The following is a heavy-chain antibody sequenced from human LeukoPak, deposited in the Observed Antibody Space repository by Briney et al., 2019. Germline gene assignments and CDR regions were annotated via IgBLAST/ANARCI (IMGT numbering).Heavy chain of an antibody. D-gene: IGHD6-19*01. CDR1: GFTFSDYY. CDR2: ISSSCSTI. Sequence: GGSLRLSCAASGFTFSDYYMSWIRQAPGKGLEWVSYISSSCSTIYYADYVTGRFTISRDNAKNSLYPQMNSLTAEDTAVYYCARVAQWLVRPYYYYYYGMDVWGQGTTVTVSS. J-gene: IGHJ6*02. V-gene: IGHV3-11*01. CDR3: ARVAQWLVRPYYYYYYGMDV.